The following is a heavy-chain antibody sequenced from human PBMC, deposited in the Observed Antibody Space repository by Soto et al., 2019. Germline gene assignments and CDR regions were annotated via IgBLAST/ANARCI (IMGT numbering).Heavy chain of an antibody. V-gene: IGHV1-69*02. CDR1: GGTFSSYT. D-gene: IGHD4-17*01. CDR3: ARSGYGDYVGWFDP. J-gene: IGHJ5*02. Sequence: QVQLVQSGAEVKKPGSSVKVSCKASGGTFSSYTISWVRQAPGQGLEWMGRIIPILGIANYAQKFQGRVTXXAXKXXSTAYMELSSLRSEDTAVYYCARSGYGDYVGWFDPWGQGTLVTVSS. CDR2: IIPILGIA.